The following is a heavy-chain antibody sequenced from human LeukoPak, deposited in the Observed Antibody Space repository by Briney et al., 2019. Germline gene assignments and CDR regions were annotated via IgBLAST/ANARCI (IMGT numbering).Heavy chain of an antibody. Sequence: HPGGYLCCYCSASEFSVCSNYMAWVRQAQGKGLEWVSLIYSGGGTYYAESVKGRFTISRENVKNSLYLQMKSLRTEDTAVYYCARAGSYHDILTGQNWFDPWGQGTLVTVSS. J-gene: IGHJ5*02. CDR2: IYSGGGT. D-gene: IGHD3-9*01. CDR3: ARAGSYHDILTGQNWFDP. CDR1: EFSVCSNY. V-gene: IGHV3-66*01.